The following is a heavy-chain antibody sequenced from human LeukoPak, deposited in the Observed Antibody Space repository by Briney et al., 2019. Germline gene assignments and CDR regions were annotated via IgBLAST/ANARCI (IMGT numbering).Heavy chain of an antibody. J-gene: IGHJ6*03. CDR3: ARASSSSLYYYYYMDV. Sequence: GGSLRLSCAASGFTFSSYWMSWVRQAPGKGLEWVSYISSSGSTIYYADSVKGRFTISRDNAKNSLYLQMNSLRAEDTAVYYCARASSSSLYYYYYMDVWGKGTTVTVSS. V-gene: IGHV3-48*04. CDR1: GFTFSSYW. D-gene: IGHD6-6*01. CDR2: ISSSGSTI.